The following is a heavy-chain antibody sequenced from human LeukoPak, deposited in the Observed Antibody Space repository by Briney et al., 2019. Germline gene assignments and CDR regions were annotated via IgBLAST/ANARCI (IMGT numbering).Heavy chain of an antibody. D-gene: IGHD1-26*01. CDR1: GFTLSSYE. V-gene: IGHV3-23*01. CDR2: IDYDGGSG. J-gene: IGHJ4*02. CDR3: TKSVGATSW. Sequence: GGSLRLSCTVSGFTLSSYEMSWIRQAPGKGLEWVSSIDYDGGSGHYADSVKGRFTISRDNSNNTLFLHLNSLRGEDTAVYYCTKSVGATSWWGQGTLVTVSS.